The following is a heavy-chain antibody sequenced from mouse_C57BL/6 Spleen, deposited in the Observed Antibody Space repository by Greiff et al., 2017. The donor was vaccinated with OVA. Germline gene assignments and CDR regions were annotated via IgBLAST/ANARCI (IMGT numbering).Heavy chain of an antibody. CDR3: ARSKLTTVVATDYFDY. J-gene: IGHJ2*01. CDR2: IDPEDGET. D-gene: IGHD1-1*01. V-gene: IGHV14-2*01. CDR1: GFNIKDYY. Sequence: VQLQQSGAELVKPGASVKLSCTASGFNIKDYYMHWVKQRTEQGLEWIGRIDPEDGETKYAPKFQGKATITADTSSNTAYLQLSSLTSEDTAVEYCARSKLTTVVATDYFDYWGQGTTLTVSS.